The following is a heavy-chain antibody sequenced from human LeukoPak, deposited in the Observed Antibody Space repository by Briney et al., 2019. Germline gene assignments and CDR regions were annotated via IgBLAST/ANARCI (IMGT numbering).Heavy chain of an antibody. CDR1: GFTFDDYA. J-gene: IGHJ4*02. V-gene: IGHV3-30-3*01. CDR2: ISYDGSNK. CDR3: ARVLSMGIAARRYFDY. D-gene: IGHD6-6*01. Sequence: GGSLRLSCAAYGFTFDDYAMHWVRQAPGKGLEWVAVISYDGSNKYYADSVKGRFTISRDNSKNTLYLQMNSLRAEDTAVYYCARVLSMGIAARRYFDYWGQGTLVTVSS.